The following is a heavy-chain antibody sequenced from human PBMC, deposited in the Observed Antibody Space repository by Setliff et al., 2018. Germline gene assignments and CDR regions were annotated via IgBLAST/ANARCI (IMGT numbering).Heavy chain of an antibody. Sequence: ASVKVSCKASGYTFSRSAMTWVRQAPGQGLEWMGWINTNTGNPTYAQGFTGRFVFSLDTSVSTAYLQISSLKAEDTAVYYCAREHYDILTGYYPSYGMDVWGQGTTVTVSS. J-gene: IGHJ6*02. CDR3: AREHYDILTGYYPSYGMDV. CDR1: GYTFSRSA. D-gene: IGHD3-9*01. V-gene: IGHV7-4-1*02. CDR2: INTNTGNP.